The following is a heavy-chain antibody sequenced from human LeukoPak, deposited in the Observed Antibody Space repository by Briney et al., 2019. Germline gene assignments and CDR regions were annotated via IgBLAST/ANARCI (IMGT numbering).Heavy chain of an antibody. V-gene: IGHV3-21*06. CDR2: ITSKSTSI. J-gene: IGHJ6*02. CDR1: GFAFSTYS. CDR3: ARIMGGHYDILAGPMDV. D-gene: IGHD3-9*01. Sequence: GGSLRLSCSASGFAFSTYSMKWVRQAPGKGLEWVSSITSKSTSIYYADSVKGRFTISRDNAKNSLYLLMTSLRAEDTAVYYCARIMGGHYDILAGPMDVWGQGTTVTVSS.